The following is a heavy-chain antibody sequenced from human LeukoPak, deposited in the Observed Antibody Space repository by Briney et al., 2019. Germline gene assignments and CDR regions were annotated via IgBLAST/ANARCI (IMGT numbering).Heavy chain of an antibody. J-gene: IGHJ6*03. V-gene: IGHV3-21*01. CDR3: ARGTLVRYFDWSEGEYYYYYMDV. CDR2: ISSSSSYI. D-gene: IGHD3-9*01. Sequence: GGSLRLSCAASGFTFSSYSMNWVRQAPGKGLEWVSSISSSSSYIYYADSVKGRFTISRDNAKNSLYLQMNSLRAEDTAVYYCARGTLVRYFDWSEGEYYYYYMDVWGKGTTVTISS. CDR1: GFTFSSYS.